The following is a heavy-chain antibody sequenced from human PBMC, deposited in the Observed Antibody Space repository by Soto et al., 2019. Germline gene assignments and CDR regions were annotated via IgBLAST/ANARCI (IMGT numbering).Heavy chain of an antibody. CDR2: INPNSGGT. CDR3: ARVRDIVVVPAAIPRDYYYYGMDV. J-gene: IGHJ6*02. D-gene: IGHD2-2*01. V-gene: IGHV1-2*02. Sequence: ASVKVSCKASGYTFTGYYMHWVRQAPGQGLEWMGWINPNSGGTNYAQKFQGRVTMTRDTSISTAYMELSRLRSDDTAAYYCARVRDIVVVPAAIPRDYYYYGMDVWGQGTTVTVSS. CDR1: GYTFTGYY.